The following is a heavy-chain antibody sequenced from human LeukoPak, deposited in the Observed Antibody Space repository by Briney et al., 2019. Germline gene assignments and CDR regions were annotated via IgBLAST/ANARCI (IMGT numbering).Heavy chain of an antibody. Sequence: GGSLRLSCAASGFTFDDYGMSWVRQAPGKGLEWVSGINWNGGSTGYADSVKGRFTVSRDNAKNSLYLQMNSLRAEDTALYYCARVYYDSSSYYSEDAFDIWGQGTMVTVSS. D-gene: IGHD3-22*01. CDR3: ARVYYDSSSYYSEDAFDI. J-gene: IGHJ3*02. CDR2: INWNGGST. CDR1: GFTFDDYG. V-gene: IGHV3-20*04.